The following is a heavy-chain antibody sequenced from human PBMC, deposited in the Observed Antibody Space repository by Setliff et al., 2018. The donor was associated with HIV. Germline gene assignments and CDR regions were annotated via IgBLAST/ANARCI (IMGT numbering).Heavy chain of an antibody. CDR1: GFTFSNYG. D-gene: IGHD3-22*01. V-gene: IGHV3-30*02. CDR2: LRFDGSNK. J-gene: IGHJ4*02. Sequence: PGGSLRLSCAAFGFTFSNYGMHWVRQAPGKGLEWVAFLRFDGSNKSYGDSVKGRFTISRDNSKNTLYVQMNSLRAEDTAVYYCAKDVYVAKYYYGSSGYSGSYYFDYWGQGTLVTVSS. CDR3: AKDVYVAKYYYGSSGYSGSYYFDY.